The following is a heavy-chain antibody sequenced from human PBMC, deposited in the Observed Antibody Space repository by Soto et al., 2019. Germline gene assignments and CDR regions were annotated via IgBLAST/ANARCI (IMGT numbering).Heavy chain of an antibody. CDR2: IYYSGST. V-gene: IGHV4-59*01. D-gene: IGHD1-1*01. CDR1: GGSISSYY. J-gene: IGHJ4*02. Sequence: SETLSLTCTVSGGSISSYYWSWIRQPPGKGLEWIGYIYYSGSTNYNPSLKSRVTISVDTSKNQFSLKLSSVTAADTAVYYCAANKVGTTFDFDYWGQGTLVTVSS. CDR3: AANKVGTTFDFDY.